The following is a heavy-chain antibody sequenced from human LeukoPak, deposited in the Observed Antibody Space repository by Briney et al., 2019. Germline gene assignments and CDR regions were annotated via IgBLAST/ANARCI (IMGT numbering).Heavy chain of an antibody. V-gene: IGHV3-23*01. CDR1: GFTFSSYA. CDR2: ISGSGGST. CDR3: AKARQRAYYFDY. J-gene: IGHJ4*02. Sequence: WGSLRLSCAASGFTFSSYAMSWVRQAPGKGLEWVSAISGSGGSTYYADSVKGRFTISRDNSKNTLYLQMNSLRAEDTAVYYCAKARQRAYYFDYWGQGTLVTVSS.